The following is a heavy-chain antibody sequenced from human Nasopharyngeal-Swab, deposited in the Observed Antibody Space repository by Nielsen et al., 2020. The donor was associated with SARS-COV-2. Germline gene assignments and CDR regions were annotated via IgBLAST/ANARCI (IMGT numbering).Heavy chain of an antibody. D-gene: IGHD3-3*02. J-gene: IGHJ4*02. CDR2: ISYDGSNK. CDR1: GFTFSSYG. V-gene: IGHV3-30*03. CDR3: ARDWDRSIFDY. Sequence: GGSLRLSCAASGFTFSSYGMHWVRQAPGKGLEWVAVISYDGSNKYYADSVKGRFTISRDNSKNTLYLQMNSLRAEDTAVYYCARDWDRSIFDYWGQGTLVTVSS.